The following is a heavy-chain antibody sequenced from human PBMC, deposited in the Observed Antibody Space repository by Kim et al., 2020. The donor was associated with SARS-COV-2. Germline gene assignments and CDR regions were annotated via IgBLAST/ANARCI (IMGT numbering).Heavy chain of an antibody. J-gene: IGHJ4*02. Sequence: ASVKVSCTASGYIFTNYDINWVRQATGQGLEWMGWMDTSTGDTGQAQKFRGRVSMTRDTSKSTAYMELSSLTSEDTTIYYCAKGSASGSHRTNWGQGTPV. CDR1: GYIFTNYD. CDR2: MDTSTGDT. CDR3: AKGSASGSHRTN. D-gene: IGHD3-10*01. V-gene: IGHV1-8*01.